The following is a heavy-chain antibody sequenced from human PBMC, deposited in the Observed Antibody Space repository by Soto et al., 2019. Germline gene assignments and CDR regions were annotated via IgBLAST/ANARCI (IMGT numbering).Heavy chain of an antibody. CDR1: GGSFSGYY. J-gene: IGHJ5*02. D-gene: IGHD3-3*01. CDR2: INHSGST. V-gene: IGHV4-34*01. Sequence: SETLSLTCAVYGGSFSGYYWSWIRQPPGKGLEWIGEINHSGSTNYNPSLKSRVTMSVDTSKNQFSLKLSSVTAADTAVYYCARAERYYDFWSGRRAQGRFDPWGQGTLVTVSS. CDR3: ARAERYYDFWSGRRAQGRFDP.